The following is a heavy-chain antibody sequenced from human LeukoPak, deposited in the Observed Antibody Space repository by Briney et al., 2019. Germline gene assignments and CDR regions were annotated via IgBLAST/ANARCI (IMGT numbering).Heavy chain of an antibody. CDR3: AKGATVTTDYYYYYMGV. V-gene: IGHV3-21*01. Sequence: PGGSLRLSCAASGFTFSSYSMNWVRQAPGKGLEWVSSISSSSSYIYYADSVKGRFTISRDNSKNTLYLHVNSLRPEDTAVYYCAKGATVTTDYYYYYMGVWGKGTTVTISS. CDR2: ISSSSSYI. D-gene: IGHD4-17*01. J-gene: IGHJ6*03. CDR1: GFTFSSYS.